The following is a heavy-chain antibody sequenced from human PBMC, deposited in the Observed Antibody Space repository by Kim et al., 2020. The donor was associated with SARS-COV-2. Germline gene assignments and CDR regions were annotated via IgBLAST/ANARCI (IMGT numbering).Heavy chain of an antibody. Sequence: SETLSLTCAVYGGSFSGYYWSWIRQPPGKGLERIGEINHSGSTNYNPSLKSRVTISVDTSKNQFSLKLSSVTAADTAVYYCARVRAITMVRGVIIWFDPWGQGTLVTVSS. CDR1: GGSFSGYY. J-gene: IGHJ5*02. CDR2: INHSGST. D-gene: IGHD3-10*01. CDR3: ARVRAITMVRGVIIWFDP. V-gene: IGHV4-34*01.